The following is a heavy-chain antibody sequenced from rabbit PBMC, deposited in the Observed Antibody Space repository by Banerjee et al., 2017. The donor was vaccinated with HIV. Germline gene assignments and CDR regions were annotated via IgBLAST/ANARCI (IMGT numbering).Heavy chain of an antibody. CDR1: GFSFSSSFY. CDR3: ARDLYASTGASRFNL. D-gene: IGHD7-1*01. CDR2: IYASCTGST. J-gene: IGHJ4*01. V-gene: IGHV1S40*01. Sequence: EESGGDLVKPGTSLTLTCTASGFSFSSSFYMCWVRQAPGKGLEWIACIYASCTGSTYYASWAKGRFTISKTSSTTVTLQMTSLTAADTATYFCARDLYASTGASRFNLWGPGTLVTVS.